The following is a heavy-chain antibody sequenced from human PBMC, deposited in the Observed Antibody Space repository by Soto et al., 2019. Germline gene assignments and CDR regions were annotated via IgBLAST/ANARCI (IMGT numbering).Heavy chain of an antibody. Sequence: ASVKVSCKASGYTFTSYGISWVRQAPGQGLEWMGWISAYNGNTNYAQKLQGRVTMTTDTSTSTAYMELRSLRSDDTAVYYCAREPYMTTLTMWTNYYYSGMDVWGQGTRVTVSS. J-gene: IGHJ6*02. CDR3: AREPYMTTLTMWTNYYYSGMDV. V-gene: IGHV1-18*04. CDR1: GYTFTSYG. CDR2: ISAYNGNT. D-gene: IGHD4-17*01.